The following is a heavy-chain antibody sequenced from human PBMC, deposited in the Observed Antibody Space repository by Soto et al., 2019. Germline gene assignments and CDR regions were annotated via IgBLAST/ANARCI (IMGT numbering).Heavy chain of an antibody. CDR2: INPSDGNR. D-gene: IGHD3-22*01. CDR1: GYTFTTYA. Sequence: ASVKVSCKASGYTFTTYAIHWVRQAPGQGLEWMGWINPSDGNRNFAQKFEDRVTMTTATSTNTVFLELRSLKSDDTAIDYCAGDRLRGYDSSGFYSWGQGNMVTVSX. J-gene: IGHJ4*02. CDR3: AGDRLRGYDSSGFYS. V-gene: IGHV1-18*01.